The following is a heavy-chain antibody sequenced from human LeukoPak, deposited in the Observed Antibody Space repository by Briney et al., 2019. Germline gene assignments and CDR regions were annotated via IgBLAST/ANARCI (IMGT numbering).Heavy chain of an antibody. CDR1: GFTFSSYE. D-gene: IGHD3-22*01. CDR2: ISSSGSTI. Sequence: GGSLRLSCAASGFTFSSYEMNWVRQAPGKGLEWVSYISSSGSTIYYADSVKGRFTISRDNTKNSLYLQMNSLRAEDTAVYYCARGDYYDSSGYYKYFDYGGQGTLVTVS. V-gene: IGHV3-48*03. J-gene: IGHJ4*02. CDR3: ARGDYYDSSGYYKYFDY.